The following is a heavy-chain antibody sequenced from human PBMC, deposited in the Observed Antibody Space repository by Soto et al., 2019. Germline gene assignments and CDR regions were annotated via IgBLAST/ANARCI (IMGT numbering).Heavy chain of an antibody. CDR1: GGSISSGDYY. Sequence: PSETLSLTCTVSGGSISSGDYYWSWIRQPPGKGLEWIGYIYYSGSTYYNPSLKSRVTISVDTSKNQFSLKLSSVTAADTAVYYCARDLGYCSSTSCYTERWFDPWGQGTLVTV. V-gene: IGHV4-30-4*01. CDR3: ARDLGYCSSTSCYTERWFDP. D-gene: IGHD2-2*02. J-gene: IGHJ5*02. CDR2: IYYSGST.